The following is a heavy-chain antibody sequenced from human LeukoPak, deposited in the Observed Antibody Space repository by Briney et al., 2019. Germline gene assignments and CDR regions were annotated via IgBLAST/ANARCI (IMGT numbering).Heavy chain of an antibody. D-gene: IGHD2-15*01. CDR3: SRDSSYSADY. Sequence: GGSLRLSCAASGFTFSSYAMSWVRQAPGKGLEWVANIRGDGSEINYVDSVKGRFTISRDNAKNSLYLQMTGLRAEDTAVYYCSRDSSYSADYWGQGTLVTVSS. CDR2: IRGDGSEI. CDR1: GFTFSSYA. V-gene: IGHV3-7*04. J-gene: IGHJ4*02.